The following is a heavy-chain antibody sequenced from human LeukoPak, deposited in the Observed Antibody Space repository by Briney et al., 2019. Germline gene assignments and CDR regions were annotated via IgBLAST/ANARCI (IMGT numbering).Heavy chain of an antibody. D-gene: IGHD6-13*01. CDR3: TRTIAKQQLILN. CDR1: GYTFTSCG. V-gene: IGHV1-18*01. J-gene: IGHJ4*02. Sequence: ASVKVSCKASGYTFTSCGISWVRQAPGQGLEWMGWINTYNGNTLYAQKLQGRVTITTDTSTSTAYMELKSLRSDDTAVYYCTRTIAKQQLILNWGQGSLVTVSS. CDR2: INTYNGNT.